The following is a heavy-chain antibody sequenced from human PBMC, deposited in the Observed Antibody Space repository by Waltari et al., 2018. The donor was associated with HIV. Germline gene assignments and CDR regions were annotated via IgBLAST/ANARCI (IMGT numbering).Heavy chain of an antibody. D-gene: IGHD3-22*01. CDR2: IYYSGST. CDR3: ARHSLTYYYDSSGYSVAFDY. J-gene: IGHJ4*02. Sequence: QLQLQESGPGLVKPSETLSLTCTVSGGSISSSSYYWGWIRQPPGKGLEWIGSIYYSGSTYYDPPLKSRVTISVDTSKNQCSLKLSSVTAADTAVYYCARHSLTYYYDSSGYSVAFDYWGQGTLVTVSS. CDR1: GGSISSSSYY. V-gene: IGHV4-39*01.